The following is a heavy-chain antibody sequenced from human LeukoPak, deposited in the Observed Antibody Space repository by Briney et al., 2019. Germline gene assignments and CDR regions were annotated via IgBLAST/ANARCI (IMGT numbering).Heavy chain of an antibody. CDR2: IIPIFGTA. V-gene: IGHV1-69*06. D-gene: IGHD3-10*01. CDR3: ARGRLWFGGVSYFDY. J-gene: IGHJ4*02. CDR1: GGTFSSYA. Sequence: SVKVSCKASGGTFSSYAISWVRQAPGQGLEWMGGIIPIFGTANYAQKFQGRVTITADKSTSTAYMELSSLRAEDTAVYYCARGRLWFGGVSYFDYWGQGTLVTVSS.